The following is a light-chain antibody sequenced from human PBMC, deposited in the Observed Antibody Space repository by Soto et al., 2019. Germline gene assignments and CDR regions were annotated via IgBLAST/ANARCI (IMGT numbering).Light chain of an antibody. CDR2: GAS. Sequence: EIMLTQSPATLSLSPGERATLSCRASQSVSSNLAWYQQKPGQAPRLLIYGASTRATGIPARFSGSGSGTDFTLTISRLEPEDFAVYYCQQYGSSGTFGQGTKVDIK. V-gene: IGKV3-20*01. CDR1: QSVSSN. CDR3: QQYGSSGT. J-gene: IGKJ1*01.